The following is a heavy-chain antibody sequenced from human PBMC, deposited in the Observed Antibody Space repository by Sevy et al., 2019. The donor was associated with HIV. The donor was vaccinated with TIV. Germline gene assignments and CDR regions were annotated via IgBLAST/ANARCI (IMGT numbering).Heavy chain of an antibody. CDR2: INSDGSST. J-gene: IGHJ4*02. D-gene: IGHD3-3*01. CDR1: AFTFSSYW. V-gene: IGHV3-74*01. CDR3: AREETYYDFWSGYHLYLDY. Sequence: GGSLRLSCAASAFTFSSYWMHWVRQAPGKGLVWVSRINSDGSSTSYADSVKGRFTISRDNAKNTLYLQMNSLRAEDTAVYYCAREETYYDFWSGYHLYLDYWGQGTLVTVSS.